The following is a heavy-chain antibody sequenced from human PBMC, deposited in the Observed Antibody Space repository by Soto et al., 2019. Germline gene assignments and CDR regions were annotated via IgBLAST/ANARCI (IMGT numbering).Heavy chain of an antibody. Sequence: QVQLQRWGAGLLKPSETLSLTCAVYGGSFSGYYWNWIRQPPGKGLEWIGEINHSGSTNYNPSLKSRVTLSVHTSKNQFSLKLSSVTAADTAVYYCARGWGRIFDYWGQGTLVTVSS. CDR1: GGSFSGYY. CDR3: ARGWGRIFDY. V-gene: IGHV4-34*01. D-gene: IGHD7-27*01. J-gene: IGHJ4*02. CDR2: INHSGST.